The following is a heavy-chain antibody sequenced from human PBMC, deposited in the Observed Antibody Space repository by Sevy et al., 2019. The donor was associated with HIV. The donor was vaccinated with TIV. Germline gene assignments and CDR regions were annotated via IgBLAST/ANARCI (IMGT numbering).Heavy chain of an antibody. CDR1: GFTFSSYA. J-gene: IGHJ4*02. CDR3: AKDLSDSSGYFHYFDY. D-gene: IGHD3-22*01. Sequence: GGSLRLSCAASGFTFSSYAMSWVRQAPGKGLEWVSAISGSGGSTYYADSVKGRFIISRDNSKNTLYLQMNSLRAEDTAVYYCAKDLSDSSGYFHYFDYWGQGTLVTVSS. CDR2: ISGSGGST. V-gene: IGHV3-23*01.